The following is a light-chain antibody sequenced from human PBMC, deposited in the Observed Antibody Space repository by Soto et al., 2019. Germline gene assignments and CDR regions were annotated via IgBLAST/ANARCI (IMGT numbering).Light chain of an antibody. CDR1: SSDVGAYNY. CDR2: EVT. CDR3: SSYAGSNNPWV. V-gene: IGLV2-8*01. J-gene: IGLJ3*02. Sequence: QSALTQPPSASGSPGQSVTISCTGTSSDVGAYNYVCWYQQHPGKAPKLIISEVTKRPSGVPDRFSGSKSGNTASLTVNGLQAEDEADYYCSSYAGSNNPWVFGGGTKVTVL.